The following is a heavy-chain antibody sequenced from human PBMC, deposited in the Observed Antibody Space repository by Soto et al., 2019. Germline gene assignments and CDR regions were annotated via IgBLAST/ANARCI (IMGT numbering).Heavy chain of an antibody. CDR3: VRDVSRAVGYDF. J-gene: IGHJ4*02. Sequence: EVHLVESGGGLVQPGGSLRLSCAASGFTFSDHYMDWVRQAPGKGLEWVGRIRNEANGSTTQYAASVRGRFIISRDDSKNSLYLQMNSLKTEDTAIYYCVRDVSRAVGYDFWGQGTLVTVSS. CDR2: IRNEANGSTT. V-gene: IGHV3-72*01. CDR1: GFTFSDHY. D-gene: IGHD1-26*01.